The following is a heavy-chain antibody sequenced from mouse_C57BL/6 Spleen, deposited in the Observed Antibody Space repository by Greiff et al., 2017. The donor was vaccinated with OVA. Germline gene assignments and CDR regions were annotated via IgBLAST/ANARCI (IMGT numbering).Heavy chain of an antibody. D-gene: IGHD1-2*01. J-gene: IGHJ2*01. Sequence: VKLQQPGAELVKPGASVKVSCKASGYTFTSYWMHWVKQRPGQGLEWIGRIHPSDSDTNYNQKFKGKATLTVDKSSSTAYMQLSSLTSEDSAVYYCAMNKYYGTDYFDYWGQGTTLTVSS. CDR2: IHPSDSDT. CDR1: GYTFTSYW. V-gene: IGHV1-74*01. CDR3: AMNKYYGTDYFDY.